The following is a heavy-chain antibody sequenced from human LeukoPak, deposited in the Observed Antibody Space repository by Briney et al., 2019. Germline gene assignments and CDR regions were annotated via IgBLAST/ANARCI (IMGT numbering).Heavy chain of an antibody. CDR3: ARHGDCSSTSCYPYYYYYGMDV. CDR2: IYYSGST. V-gene: IGHV4-59*08. Sequence: SETLSLTCTVSGGSISSYYWSWIRQPPGKGLEWIGYIYYSGSTNYNPSLKSRVTISVDTSKNQFSLKLSSVTAADTAVYYCARHGDCSSTSCYPYYYYYGMDVWGQGTTVTVSS. J-gene: IGHJ6*02. CDR1: GGSISSYY. D-gene: IGHD2-2*03.